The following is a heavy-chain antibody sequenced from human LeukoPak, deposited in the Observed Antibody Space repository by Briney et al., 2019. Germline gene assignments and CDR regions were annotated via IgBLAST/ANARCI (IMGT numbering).Heavy chain of an antibody. Sequence: SQTLSLTCAISGDSVSSNSAAWNWIRQSPSRGLEWLGRTYYRSKWYNDYAVSVKSRITINPDTSKNQFSLQLNSVTPEDTAVHYCARDKDYYDSSGYYYVAYFDYWGQGTLVTVSS. CDR2: TYYRSKWYN. CDR1: GDSVSSNSAA. D-gene: IGHD3-22*01. V-gene: IGHV6-1*01. J-gene: IGHJ4*02. CDR3: ARDKDYYDSSGYYYVAYFDY.